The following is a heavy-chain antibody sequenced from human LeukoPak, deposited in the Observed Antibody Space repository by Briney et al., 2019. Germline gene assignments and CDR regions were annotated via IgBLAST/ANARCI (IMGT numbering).Heavy chain of an antibody. CDR1: GFTFSSYA. CDR3: AKVYCTNGVCLTEAFDI. CDR2: ISGSGGST. V-gene: IGHV3-23*01. J-gene: IGHJ3*02. Sequence: GGTLRLSCAASGFTFSSYAMSWVRQAPGKGLEWVSAISGSGGSTYYADSVKGRFTISRDNSKNTLYLQMNSLRAEDTAVYYCAKVYCTNGVCLTEAFDIWGQGTMVTVSS. D-gene: IGHD2-8*01.